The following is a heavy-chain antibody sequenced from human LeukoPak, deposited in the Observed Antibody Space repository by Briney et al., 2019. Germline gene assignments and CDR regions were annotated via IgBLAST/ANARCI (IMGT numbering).Heavy chain of an antibody. Sequence: ASVKVSCKASGYTFTDYYMHWVRQAPGQGLEWMGWITPNSGATKYAQKFRGRVSMTRDTSINTAYMELSRLRSDDTAIYYCARDRGVWAFDVWGQGTMVTVSS. CDR3: ARDRGVWAFDV. D-gene: IGHD3-10*01. V-gene: IGHV1-2*02. CDR2: ITPNSGAT. CDR1: GYTFTDYY. J-gene: IGHJ3*01.